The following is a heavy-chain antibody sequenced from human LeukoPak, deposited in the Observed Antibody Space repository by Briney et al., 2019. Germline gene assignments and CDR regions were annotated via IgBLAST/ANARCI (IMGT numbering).Heavy chain of an antibody. CDR3: ARARRGYYYLFDY. CDR1: GGSFSGYY. Sequence: SETLSLTCAVYGGSFSGYYWSWIRQPPGKGLEWIGEINHSGSTNYNPSLKSRVTISVDTSKNQFSLKLSSVTAADTAVYYCARARRGYYYLFDYWGQGTLVTVSS. V-gene: IGHV4-34*01. D-gene: IGHD3-22*01. CDR2: INHSGST. J-gene: IGHJ4*02.